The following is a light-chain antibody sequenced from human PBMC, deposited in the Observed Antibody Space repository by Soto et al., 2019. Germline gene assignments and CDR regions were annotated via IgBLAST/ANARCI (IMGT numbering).Light chain of an antibody. CDR3: QQYGSSPPIT. CDR1: QSVSNNY. V-gene: IGKV3-20*01. J-gene: IGKJ5*01. Sequence: EIVLTQSPGTLSLSPGERATLSCRAVQSVSNNYLAWYQQKPGQAPRLLIYDASNRATGIPARFSGSGSGTDFSLTITSLEPEDFAVYYCQQYGSSPPITFGQGTRLEIK. CDR2: DAS.